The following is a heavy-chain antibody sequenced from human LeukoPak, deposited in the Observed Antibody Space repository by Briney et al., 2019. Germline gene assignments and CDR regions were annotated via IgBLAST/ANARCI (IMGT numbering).Heavy chain of an antibody. V-gene: IGHV1-18*01. CDR1: GGTFSSYA. Sequence: ASVKVSCKASGGTFSSYAISWVRQAPGQGLEWMGGISAYNGNTNYAQKLQGRVTMTTDTSTSTAYMELRSLRSDDTAVYYCARGGRYLSWFDPWGQGTLVTVSS. CDR2: ISAYNGNT. J-gene: IGHJ5*02. D-gene: IGHD1-14*01. CDR3: ARGGRYLSWFDP.